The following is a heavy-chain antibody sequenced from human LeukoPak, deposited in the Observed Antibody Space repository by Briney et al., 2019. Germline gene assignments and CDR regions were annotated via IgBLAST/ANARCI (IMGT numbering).Heavy chain of an antibody. J-gene: IGHJ4*02. CDR3: ARGQTVSGAKYYFDF. CDR2: TRSRIYGGAP. V-gene: IGHV3-49*04. Sequence: GGSLRLSCLTSGFTFRDYGLGWVRRAPGMGLEWVSFTRSRIYGGAPEYAASVRGRFSVSRDDSESIAYLQMNNLKSEDTAVYYCARGQTVSGAKYYFDFWSPGTLVTVSS. D-gene: IGHD3-10*01. CDR1: GFTFRDYG.